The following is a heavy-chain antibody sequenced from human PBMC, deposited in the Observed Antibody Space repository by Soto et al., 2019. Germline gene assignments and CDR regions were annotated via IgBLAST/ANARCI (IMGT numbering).Heavy chain of an antibody. Sequence: SETLSLTCTVSGGSISSYYWSWIRQPQGKGLEWIGYIYYSGSTNYNPTLKSRVTISVDTSKNQFSLKLSSVTAADTAVYYCARDAPKGGDYHSFDIWGQGTMVTVSS. CDR3: ARDAPKGGDYHSFDI. CDR1: GGSISSYY. D-gene: IGHD2-21*01. V-gene: IGHV4-59*01. CDR2: IYYSGST. J-gene: IGHJ3*02.